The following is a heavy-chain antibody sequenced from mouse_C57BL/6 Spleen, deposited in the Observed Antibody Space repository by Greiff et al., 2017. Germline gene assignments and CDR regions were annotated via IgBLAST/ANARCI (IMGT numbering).Heavy chain of an antibody. CDR1: GYTFTDYY. Sequence: QVTLKVSGPELVKPGASVKISCKASGYTFTDYYINWVKQRPGQGLEWIGWIFPGSGSTYYNEKFKGKATLTVDKSSSTAYMLLSSLTSEDSAVYFCATYYYGSSDYYAMDYWGQGTSVTVSS. CDR3: ATYYYGSSDYYAMDY. J-gene: IGHJ4*01. CDR2: IFPGSGST. V-gene: IGHV1-75*01. D-gene: IGHD1-1*01.